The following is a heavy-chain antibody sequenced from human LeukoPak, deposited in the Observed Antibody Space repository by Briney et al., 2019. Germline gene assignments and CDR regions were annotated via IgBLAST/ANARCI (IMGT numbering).Heavy chain of an antibody. J-gene: IGHJ4*02. CDR1: GYTFTSYY. CDR2: INRSGGST. CDR3: ARDWYCSSTSCLDFDY. D-gene: IGHD2-2*01. V-gene: IGHV1-46*01. Sequence: ASVKVSCKASGYTFTSYYMHWVRQAPGQGLEWMGIINRSGGSTSYAQKFQGRVTMNRDMSTSTVYMELSSLRPEDTAVYYCARDWYCSSTSCLDFDYWGQGTLVTVSS.